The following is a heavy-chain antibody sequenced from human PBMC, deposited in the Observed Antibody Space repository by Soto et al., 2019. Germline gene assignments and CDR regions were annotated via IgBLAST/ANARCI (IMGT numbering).Heavy chain of an antibody. J-gene: IGHJ2*01. CDR3: AREEYSNSSFFGYWYFDL. D-gene: IGHD6-6*01. V-gene: IGHV4-59*01. CDR2: IDYSGNT. Sequence: WTWIRQPPGKGLEWVWYIDYSGNTNYNPSLKSRVTISLDTSKNQFSLKLSSVTAADTAVYYCAREEYSNSSFFGYWYFDLWGRGTQVTVSS.